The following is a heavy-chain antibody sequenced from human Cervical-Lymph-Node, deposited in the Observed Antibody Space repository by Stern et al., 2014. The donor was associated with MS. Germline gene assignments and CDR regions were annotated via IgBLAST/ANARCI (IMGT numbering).Heavy chain of an antibody. J-gene: IGHJ6*02. CDR1: GGTFSSHA. CDR2: VVPIFGTV. D-gene: IGHD2-2*02. CDR3: ARDQIPYYYYGMDV. Sequence: VQLVESGAEVKKPGSSVKVSCQTSGGTFSSHAINWVRQAPGQGLEGMGGVVPIFGTVDYAQKFQGRLTITADESTNTAYMELSSLRSEDTAVYYCARDQIPYYYYGMDVWGQGTTVTVSS. V-gene: IGHV1-69*01.